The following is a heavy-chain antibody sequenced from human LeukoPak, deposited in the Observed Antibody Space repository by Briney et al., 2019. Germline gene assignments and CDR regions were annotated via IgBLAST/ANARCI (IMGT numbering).Heavy chain of an antibody. CDR2: IYFSGST. CDR1: GGPINGYY. Sequence: SETLSLTCIVSGGPINGYYWSWIRQPPGKGLEWIGYIYFSGSTNYNPSPKSRVTMSIDTSKNQMSLKLSSVTAADTAVYYCARAGPIYYYHYMDVWGKGTTVTISS. D-gene: IGHD2-21*01. J-gene: IGHJ6*03. V-gene: IGHV4-59*01. CDR3: ARAGPIYYYHYMDV.